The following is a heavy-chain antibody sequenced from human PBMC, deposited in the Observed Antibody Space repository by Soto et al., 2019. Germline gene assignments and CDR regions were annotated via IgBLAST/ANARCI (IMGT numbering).Heavy chain of an antibody. CDR1: GYSFTSYW. D-gene: IGHD3-10*01. J-gene: IGHJ6*02. Sequence: LGESLKISCKGSGYSFTSYWISWVRQMPGKGLEWMGRIDPSDSYTNYSPSFQGHVTISADKSISTAYLQWSSLKASDTAMYYCASPTRITMVRGVMDGMDVWGQGTTVTVSS. CDR2: IDPSDSYT. V-gene: IGHV5-10-1*01. CDR3: ASPTRITMVRGVMDGMDV.